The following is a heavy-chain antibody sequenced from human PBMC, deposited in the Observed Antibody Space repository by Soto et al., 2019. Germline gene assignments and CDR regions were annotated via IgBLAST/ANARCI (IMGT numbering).Heavy chain of an antibody. CDR1: GFTFSGYW. D-gene: IGHD6-13*01. CDR3: AREWSAAGMDV. V-gene: IGHV3-30-3*01. CDR2: ITYDGSNK. Sequence: WGSLRLSCAASGFTFSGYWMSWVRQAPGKGLEWVANITYDGSNKYYADSVKGRFTISRDNSKNTLYLQMNSLRAEDTAVYYCAREWSAAGMDVWGQGTTVTVSS. J-gene: IGHJ6*02.